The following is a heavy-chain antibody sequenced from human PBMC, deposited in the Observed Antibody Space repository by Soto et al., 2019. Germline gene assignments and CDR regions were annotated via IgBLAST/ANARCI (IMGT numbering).Heavy chain of an antibody. CDR2: IVGGGDST. Sequence: EVQLLESGGGLVQPGGSLRLSCAASGFTFSSYAMNWVRQAPGKGLEWVSAIVGGGDSTYYADSVKGRFTISRDNSKNTLYLQMHTLRAEDTAVYYCATGYCGVGSCQKDYWGQGTLVTVSS. J-gene: IGHJ4*02. CDR1: GFTFSSYA. D-gene: IGHD2-15*01. V-gene: IGHV3-23*01. CDR3: ATGYCGVGSCQKDY.